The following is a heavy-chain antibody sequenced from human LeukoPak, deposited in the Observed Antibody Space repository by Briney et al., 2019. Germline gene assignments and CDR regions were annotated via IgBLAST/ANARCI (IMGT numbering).Heavy chain of an antibody. Sequence: GGSLRLSCAASGFTFSSYDMHWVRHATGKGLEWVSAIGTAGDTYYPGSVKGRFTITRENAKNSLYLQMNSLRAGDTAVYYCARGSIGYAFDIWGQGTMVTVSS. CDR3: ARGSIGYAFDI. V-gene: IGHV3-13*01. D-gene: IGHD3-22*01. CDR2: IGTAGDT. J-gene: IGHJ3*02. CDR1: GFTFSSYD.